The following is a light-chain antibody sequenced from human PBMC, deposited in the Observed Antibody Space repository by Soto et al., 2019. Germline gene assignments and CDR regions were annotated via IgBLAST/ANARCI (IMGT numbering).Light chain of an antibody. CDR2: GAS. V-gene: IGKV3-20*01. CDR1: QSVNNNY. Sequence: EIVLTQSPGTLSLSPGDRATLSCEASQSVNNNYLAWYQHKPGQAPRLLIYGASSRATGIPDRFSGSGSGTDFTLTISRLEPEDFAVYYCQQYDTSLPYTFGRGTKVEIK. CDR3: QQYDTSLPYT. J-gene: IGKJ4*01.